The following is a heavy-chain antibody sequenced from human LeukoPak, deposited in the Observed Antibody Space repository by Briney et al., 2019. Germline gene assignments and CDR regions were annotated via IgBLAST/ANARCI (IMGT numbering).Heavy chain of an antibody. D-gene: IGHD3-3*01. CDR2: IYYSGST. CDR1: GGSISSYY. J-gene: IGHJ3*02. V-gene: IGHV4-59*08. Sequence: PSETLSLTCTVSGGSISSYYWSWIRQPPGKGLEWIGYIYYSGSTNYNPSLKSRVTISVDTSKNQFSLKLSSVTAADTAVYYCARGYPRYDFWSGYYTGAFDIWGQGTMVTVSS. CDR3: ARGYPRYDFWSGYYTGAFDI.